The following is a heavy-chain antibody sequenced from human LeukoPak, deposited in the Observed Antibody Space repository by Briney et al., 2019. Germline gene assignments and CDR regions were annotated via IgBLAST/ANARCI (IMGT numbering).Heavy chain of an antibody. V-gene: IGHV3-48*03. Sequence: GGSLRLSCAASGFTFSSYEMNWVRQAPGKGLEWVSYISSSAKTMYYADSVKGRFTISRDNAKNSLHLEMNSLRAEDTAVYYCARVYCSGQTCYSFSDYWGQGTLVTVSS. CDR2: ISSSAKTM. CDR1: GFTFSSYE. D-gene: IGHD2-15*01. J-gene: IGHJ4*02. CDR3: ARVYCSGQTCYSFSDY.